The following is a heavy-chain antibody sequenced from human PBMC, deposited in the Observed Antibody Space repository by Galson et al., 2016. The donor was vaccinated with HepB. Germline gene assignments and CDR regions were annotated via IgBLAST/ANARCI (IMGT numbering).Heavy chain of an antibody. CDR2: ISGSGGTT. J-gene: IGHJ4*02. Sequence: SLRLSCAASGFTFSTYAMSWVRQAPGKGLECVSGISGSGGTTSYADSVKGRFTISRDNSKNTLFLQMNSLRAEDTVVYYCAKTLYGGNSDWGQGTLVTVSS. D-gene: IGHD4-23*01. CDR3: AKTLYGGNSD. CDR1: GFTFSTYA. V-gene: IGHV3-23*01.